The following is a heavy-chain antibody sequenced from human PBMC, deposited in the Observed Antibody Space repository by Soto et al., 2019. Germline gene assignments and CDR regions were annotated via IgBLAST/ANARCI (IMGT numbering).Heavy chain of an antibody. CDR1: GYTFTAYW. Sequence: GESLKICCAGWGYTFTAYWIGWVRQMPGKGLEWMWIIYPGDSDTRYSPSFQGQVTISADKSITTAYLQWSSLKASDTAIYYCARQYGSGLFFDYWRQGTLVTV. CDR3: ARQYGSGLFFDY. J-gene: IGHJ4*02. CDR2: IYPGDSDT. V-gene: IGHV5-51*01. D-gene: IGHD3-10*01.